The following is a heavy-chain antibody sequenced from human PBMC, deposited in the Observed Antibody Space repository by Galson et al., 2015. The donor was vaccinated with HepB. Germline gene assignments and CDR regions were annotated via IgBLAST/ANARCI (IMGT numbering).Heavy chain of an antibody. CDR2: IIPILGIA. CDR1: GGTFSSYA. CDR3: AREWVISSGRPYYYYGMDV. D-gene: IGHD6-19*01. J-gene: IGHJ6*02. V-gene: IGHV1-69*04. Sequence: SVKVSCKASGGTFSSYAISWVRQAPGQGLEWMGRIIPILGIANYAQKFQGRVTITADKSTSTAYMELSSLRSEDTAVYYCAREWVISSGRPYYYYGMDVWGQGTTVTVSS.